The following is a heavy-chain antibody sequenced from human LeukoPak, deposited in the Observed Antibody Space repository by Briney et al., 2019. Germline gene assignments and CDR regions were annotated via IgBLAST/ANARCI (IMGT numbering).Heavy chain of an antibody. D-gene: IGHD6-13*01. J-gene: IGHJ4*02. V-gene: IGHV1-24*01. CDR2: FDPEDGET. CDR3: ATGPLSSSWYVELDY. CDR1: GYTLTELS. Sequence: ASVKVSCKVSGYTLTELSMHWGRQAPGKGLEWMGGFDPEDGETIYAQKFQGRVTMTEDTSTDTAYMELSSLRSEDTAVYYCATGPLSSSWYVELDYWGQGTLVTVSS.